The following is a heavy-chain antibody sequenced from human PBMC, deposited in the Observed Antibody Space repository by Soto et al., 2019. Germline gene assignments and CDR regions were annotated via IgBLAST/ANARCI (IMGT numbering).Heavy chain of an antibody. Sequence: QVQLVQSGAEVKKPGSSVKVSCKASGGTFSTYAISWVRQAPGQGLEWMGGIIPIFETTNYAQEFQGRVTITADKSTGTGYMELSSLRFDEAAVYYCARERPDIVVVPAGLMGGGNEAFDIGGQGTVVTVSS. D-gene: IGHD2-2*01. V-gene: IGHV1-69*06. CDR1: GGTFSTYA. J-gene: IGHJ3*02. CDR3: ARERPDIVVVPAGLMGGGNEAFDI. CDR2: IIPIFETT.